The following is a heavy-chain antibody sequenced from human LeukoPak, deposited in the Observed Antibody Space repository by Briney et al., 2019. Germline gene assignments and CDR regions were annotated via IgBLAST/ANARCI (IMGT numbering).Heavy chain of an antibody. J-gene: IGHJ4*02. CDR2: ISGSGEST. Sequence: VGSPSLSSAVSTFASSTYAMNCVRESPGPGLEWVSAISGSGESTYYAASVKGRFTIPRDNSKKKLYLQMNSLRAEDTAVYYCAKYFVEGVAYFDYWGQGALATVSS. V-gene: IGHV3-23*01. CDR3: AKYFVEGVAYFDY. D-gene: IGHD2-15*01. CDR1: TFASSTYA.